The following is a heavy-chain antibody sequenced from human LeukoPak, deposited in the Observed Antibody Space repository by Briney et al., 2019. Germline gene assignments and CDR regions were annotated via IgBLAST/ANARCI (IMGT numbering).Heavy chain of an antibody. J-gene: IGHJ4*02. CDR1: GFTFFNYG. CDR3: AKVVQYTASTGTGLDY. D-gene: IGHD6-13*01. Sequence: GGSLRLSCAASGFTFFNYGMHWVRQAPGKGLDWVAVIWNDGSYKYYADPVKGRFTISRDNPKNTLYLQMNSLRAEDTAIYYCAKVVQYTASTGTGLDYWGQGTLVTVSP. V-gene: IGHV3-33*06. CDR2: IWNDGSYK.